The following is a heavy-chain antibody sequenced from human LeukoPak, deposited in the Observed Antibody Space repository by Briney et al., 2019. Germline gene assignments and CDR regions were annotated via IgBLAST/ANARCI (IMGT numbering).Heavy chain of an antibody. Sequence: KTGGSLRLSCAASGFSFSSYSMNWVRQAPGKGLEWVSSIVGSSSTYYADSLKGRFTISRDNAKSSLYLQMNSMRAEDTAVYYCARIGAGSSRDYWGQGTLVTVSS. D-gene: IGHD6-13*01. CDR2: IVGSSST. CDR1: GFSFSSYS. J-gene: IGHJ4*02. CDR3: ARIGAGSSRDY. V-gene: IGHV3-21*01.